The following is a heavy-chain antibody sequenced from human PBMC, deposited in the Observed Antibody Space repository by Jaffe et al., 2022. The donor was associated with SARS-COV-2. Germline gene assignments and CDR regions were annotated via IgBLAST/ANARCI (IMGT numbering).Heavy chain of an antibody. CDR3: ARGLPAASGSWFDS. Sequence: QVQLVQSGAEVKTPGASVKVSCKASGYTFTTYDINWVRQATGQGLEWMGWMSPNNGNAGYAQKFQGRVAMTRNTSVSTAYMELSGLRSDDAAVYYCARGLPAASGSWFDSWGQGTLVTVSS. D-gene: IGHD6-13*01. J-gene: IGHJ5*01. CDR2: MSPNNGNA. V-gene: IGHV1-8*01. CDR1: GYTFTTYD.